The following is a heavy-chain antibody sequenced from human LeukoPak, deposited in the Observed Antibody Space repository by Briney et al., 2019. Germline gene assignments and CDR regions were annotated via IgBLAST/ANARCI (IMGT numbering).Heavy chain of an antibody. V-gene: IGHV3-23*01. J-gene: IGHJ6*03. CDR2: ISGSGGST. CDR3: AKGLTGNYYYYYYMDV. Sequence: PGGSLRLSCAASGFTFSSYGMSWVRQAPGKGLEWVSVISGSGGSTYYADSVKGRFTISRDNSKNTLYLQMNSLRAEDTAVYYCAKGLTGNYYYYYYMDVWGKGTTVTVSS. CDR1: GFTFSSYG. D-gene: IGHD1-14*01.